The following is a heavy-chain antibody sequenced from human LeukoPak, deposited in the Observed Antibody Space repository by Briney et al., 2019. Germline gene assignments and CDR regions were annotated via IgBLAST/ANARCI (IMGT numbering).Heavy chain of an antibody. CDR3: ATNYSYGTGFDN. V-gene: IGHV3-23*01. CDR2: ISGRGGST. CDR1: GFTFSSYA. J-gene: IGHJ4*02. Sequence: GGSLRLSCTASGFTFSSYAMSWVRQAPGKGLEWVSAISGRGGSTYYADSVKGRFTISRDNSKNTLYLQMNGLRAEDTAVYYCATNYSYGTGFDNWGQGTLVTVSS. D-gene: IGHD5-18*01.